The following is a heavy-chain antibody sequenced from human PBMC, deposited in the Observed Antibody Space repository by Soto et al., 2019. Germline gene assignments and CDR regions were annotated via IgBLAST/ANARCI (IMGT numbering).Heavy chain of an antibody. CDR3: GRGSGLHWFDP. D-gene: IGHD3-10*01. CDR1: GYTFTGYA. CDR2: INAGNGNT. V-gene: IGHV1-3*01. Sequence: GASVKVSCKASGYTFTGYAMHWVRQAPGQRLEWMGWINAGNGNTKYSQKFQGRVTITRDTSASTAYMELSSLRSEDTAVYYCGRGSGLHWFDPWGQGTLVTVSS. J-gene: IGHJ5*02.